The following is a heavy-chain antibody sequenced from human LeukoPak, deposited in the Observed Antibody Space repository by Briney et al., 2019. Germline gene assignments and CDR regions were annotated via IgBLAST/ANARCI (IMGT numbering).Heavy chain of an antibody. CDR2: IVVGSGNT. J-gene: IGHJ4*02. Sequence: GASVKVSCKASGFTFTSSAMQWVRQARGQRLEWIGWIVVGSGNTNYAQKFQERVTITRDMSTSTAYMELSSLRSEDTAVYYCAAFFIWGHSSGLETLNWGQGTLVTVSS. CDR3: AAFFIWGHSSGLETLN. V-gene: IGHV1-58*02. CDR1: GFTFTSSA. D-gene: IGHD6-19*01.